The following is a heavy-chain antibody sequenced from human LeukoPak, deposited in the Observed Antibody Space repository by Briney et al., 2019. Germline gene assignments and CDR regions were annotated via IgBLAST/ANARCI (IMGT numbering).Heavy chain of an antibody. CDR2: IRYDGSNK. V-gene: IGHV3-30*02. CDR1: RFTFSSYG. D-gene: IGHD5-24*01. J-gene: IGHJ4*02. CDR3: AKKTVRGRDGYNYEY. Sequence: GGSLRLSCAASRFTFSSYGMHWVRQAPGKGLEWVAFIRYDGSNKYYADSVKGRFTISRDNSKNTLYLQMNSLRAEDTAVYYCAKKTVRGRDGYNYEYWGQGTLVTVSS.